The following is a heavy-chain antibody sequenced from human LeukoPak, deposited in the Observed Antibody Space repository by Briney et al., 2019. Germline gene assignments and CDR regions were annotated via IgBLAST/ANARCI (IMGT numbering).Heavy chain of an antibody. J-gene: IGHJ6*02. CDR3: ARDSQLLWFGEFPSVNYGMDV. CDR1: GFTFSSYS. CDR2: ISSSSSYI. V-gene: IGHV3-21*01. D-gene: IGHD3-10*01. Sequence: PGGSLRLSCAASGFTFSSYSMNWVRQAPGKGLEWVSSISSSSSYIYYADSVKGRFTISRDNAKNSLYLQMNSLRAEDTAVYYCARDSQLLWFGEFPSVNYGMDVWGQGTTITVSS.